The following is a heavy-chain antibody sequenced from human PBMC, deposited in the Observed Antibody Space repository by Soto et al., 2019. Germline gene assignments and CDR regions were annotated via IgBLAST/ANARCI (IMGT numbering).Heavy chain of an antibody. CDR2: ISYDGSNK. V-gene: IGHV3-30-3*01. CDR1: GFTFSSYA. CDR3: ARERAGYCSSTSCYAKPQDPYYYYGMDV. J-gene: IGHJ6*02. D-gene: IGHD2-2*03. Sequence: GGSLRLSCAASGFTFSSYAMHWVRQAPGKGLEWVAVISYDGSNKYYADSVKGRFTISRDNSKNTLYLQMNSLRAEDTAVYYCARERAGYCSSTSCYAKPQDPYYYYGMDVWGQGTTVTVSS.